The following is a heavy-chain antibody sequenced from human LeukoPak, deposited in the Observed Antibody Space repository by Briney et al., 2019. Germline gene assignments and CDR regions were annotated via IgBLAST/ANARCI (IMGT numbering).Heavy chain of an antibody. CDR2: IDPSDSYT. V-gene: IGHV5-10-1*01. CDR3: ARQDGNSKYYFDY. J-gene: IGHJ4*02. CDR1: GYSFTSYW. D-gene: IGHD1-1*01. Sequence: GESLKISCKGSGYSFTSYWISWVRQMPGKGLEWMGNIDPSDSYTNYSPSFQGHVTISVDKSIGTAYLQWSSLKASDTAMYYCARQDGNSKYYFDYWGQGTLVTVSS.